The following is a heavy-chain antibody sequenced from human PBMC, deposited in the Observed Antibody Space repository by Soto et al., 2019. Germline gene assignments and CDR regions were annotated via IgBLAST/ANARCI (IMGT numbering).Heavy chain of an antibody. CDR3: ARRNDRYYDYVWGAAWFDP. Sequence: PSETLSLTCAVSGGSISSSNWWSWVRQPPGKGLEWIGEIYHSGSTNYNPSLKSRVTISVDKSKNQFSLKLSSVTAADTAVYYCARRNDRYYDYVWGAAWFDPWGQGTLVTVSS. J-gene: IGHJ5*02. CDR2: IYHSGST. CDR1: GGSISSSNW. D-gene: IGHD3-16*01. V-gene: IGHV4-4*02.